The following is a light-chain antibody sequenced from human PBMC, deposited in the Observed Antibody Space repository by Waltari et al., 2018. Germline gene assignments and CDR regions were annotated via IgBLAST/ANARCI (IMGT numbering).Light chain of an antibody. V-gene: IGKV3D-15*01. Sequence: EIVMTQSPATLSLSPGERATLSCSASQSVSSSLAWYQKKPGQAPRLLISGTSYRGTGIPDRFTGSGSVTEFTLSIRNREPEDVADYYCQQNSKGPLTFGGGTKVEI. J-gene: IGKJ4*01. CDR2: GTS. CDR1: QSVSSS. CDR3: QQNSKGPLT.